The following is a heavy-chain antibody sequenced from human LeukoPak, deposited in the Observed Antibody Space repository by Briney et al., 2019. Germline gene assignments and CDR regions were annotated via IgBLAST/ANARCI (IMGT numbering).Heavy chain of an antibody. CDR3: ARRRLGYYFDY. J-gene: IGHJ4*02. V-gene: IGHV4-39*01. Sequence: PSETLSLTCTVSGGSISSSSYYWSWIRQPPGKGLEWIGEINPRGSTNYNPSLKSRVTLPADTSKNQFSLTLNSVTAADTAVYYCARRRLGYYFDYWGQGTLVTVSS. CDR2: INPRGST. CDR1: GGSISSSSYY. D-gene: IGHD5-24*01.